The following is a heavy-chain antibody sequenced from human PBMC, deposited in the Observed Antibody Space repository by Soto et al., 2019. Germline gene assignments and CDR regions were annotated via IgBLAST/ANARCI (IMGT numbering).Heavy chain of an antibody. CDR1: GGTFNNFA. CDR3: ATATISPVSATLYHYGMDV. D-gene: IGHD6-25*01. Sequence: QVQLVQSGAEVKKPGSSVKVSCQASGGTFNNFAFTWVRQAPGQGLEWLGGIMPVFHTINIAQTFQDRITVTADDFTTTVYMEMTSLRYDDTAVYYCATATISPVSATLYHYGMDVWGQGTTVTVSS. V-gene: IGHV1-69*01. CDR2: IMPVFHTI. J-gene: IGHJ6*02.